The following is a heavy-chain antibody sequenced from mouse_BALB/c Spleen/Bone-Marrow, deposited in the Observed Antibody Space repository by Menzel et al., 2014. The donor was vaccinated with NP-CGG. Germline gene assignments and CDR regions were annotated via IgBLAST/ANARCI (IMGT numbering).Heavy chain of an antibody. CDR3: ARDDYYAMDY. J-gene: IGHJ4*01. CDR2: IRNKANGYTT. V-gene: IGHV7-3*02. Sequence: EVQLVESGGGLVQPGGSLRLSCATSGFTFTDYCMSWVRRPPGKALEWLGFIRNKANGYTTEYSASVKGRFTISRDNSQSILYLQMNTLRAEDSATYYCARDDYYAMDYWGQGTSVTVSS. CDR1: GFTFTDYC.